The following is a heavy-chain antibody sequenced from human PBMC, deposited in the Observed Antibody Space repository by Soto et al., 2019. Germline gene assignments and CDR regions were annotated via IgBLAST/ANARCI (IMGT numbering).Heavy chain of an antibody. J-gene: IGHJ3*02. CDR3: ARAGDIVVVVAALSAFDI. CDR1: GFTVSSNY. V-gene: IGHV3-53*01. D-gene: IGHD2-15*01. Sequence: GGSLRLSCAASGFTVSSNYMSWVRRAPGKGLEWVSVIYSGGSTYYADSVKDRFTISRDNSKNTLYLQMNGLRAEDTAVYYCARAGDIVVVVAALSAFDIWGQGTMVT. CDR2: IYSGGST.